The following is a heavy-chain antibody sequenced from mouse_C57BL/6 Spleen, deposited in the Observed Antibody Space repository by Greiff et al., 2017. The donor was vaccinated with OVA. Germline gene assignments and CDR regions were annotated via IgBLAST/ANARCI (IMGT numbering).Heavy chain of an antibody. CDR2: IYPGSGST. D-gene: IGHD1-1*01. Sequence: QVQLQQPGAELVKPGASVKMSCKASGYTFTSYWITWVKQRPGQGLEWIGDIYPGSGSTNYNEKFKSKATLTVDTSSSTAYMQLSSLTSEDSAVYYCAKRGFTTVVAPDFDVWGTGTTVTVSS. CDR3: AKRGFTTVVAPDFDV. J-gene: IGHJ1*03. CDR1: GYTFTSYW. V-gene: IGHV1-55*01.